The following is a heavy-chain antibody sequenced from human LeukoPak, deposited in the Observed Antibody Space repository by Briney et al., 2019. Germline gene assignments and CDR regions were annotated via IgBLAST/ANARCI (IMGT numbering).Heavy chain of an antibody. D-gene: IGHD3-3*01. CDR2: IYYSGST. V-gene: IGHV4-59*08. J-gene: IGHJ4*02. CDR1: GGSISSYY. CDR3: ASLVTTIFGVVV. Sequence: SETLSLTCTVSGGSISSYYWSWIRQPPGKGLEWIGYIYYSGSTNYNPSLKSRVTISVDTSKNQFSLKLSSVTAADTAVYYCASLVTTIFGVVVWGQGTLVTVSS.